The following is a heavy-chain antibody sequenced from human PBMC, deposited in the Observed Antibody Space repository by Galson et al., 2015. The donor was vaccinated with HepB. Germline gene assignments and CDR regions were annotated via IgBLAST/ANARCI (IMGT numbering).Heavy chain of an antibody. CDR2: IIPILGIA. J-gene: IGHJ4*02. CDR3: ARSPPYDSSPPPLDY. CDR1: GGTFSSYT. D-gene: IGHD3-22*01. Sequence: SVKVSCKASGGTFSSYTISWVRQAPGQGLEWMGRIIPILGIANYAQKFQGRVTITADKSTSTAYMELSSLRSEDTAVYYCARSPPYDSSPPPLDYWGQGTLVTVSS. V-gene: IGHV1-69*02.